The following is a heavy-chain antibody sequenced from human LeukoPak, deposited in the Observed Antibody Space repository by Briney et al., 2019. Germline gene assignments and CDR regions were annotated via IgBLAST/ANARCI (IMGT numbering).Heavy chain of an antibody. CDR1: GYTFTSYA. CDR3: ARAGHFGWYVGVYWIDP. D-gene: IGHD6-19*01. Sequence: ASVKVSCKASGYTFTSYAMHWVRQAPGQRLEWMGWINAGNGNTKYSQKFQGRVTITRDTSASTAYMELSSLRSEDTAVYYCARAGHFGWYVGVYWIDPWGQGTLVTVSS. CDR2: INAGNGNT. V-gene: IGHV1-3*01. J-gene: IGHJ5*02.